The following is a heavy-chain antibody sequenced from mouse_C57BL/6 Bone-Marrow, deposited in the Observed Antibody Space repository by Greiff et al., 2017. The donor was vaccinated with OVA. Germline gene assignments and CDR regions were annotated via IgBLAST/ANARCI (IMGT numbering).Heavy chain of an antibody. J-gene: IGHJ2*01. D-gene: IGHD1-1*01. CDR1: GFTFSSYT. Sequence: EVQLKESGGGLVKPGGSLKLSCAASGFTFSSYTMSWVRQTPEKRLEWVATISGGGGNTYYPDSVKGRFTISRDNAKNTLYLQMSSLRSEDTALYYCARVCYYYGSSPFDYWGQGTTLTVSS. CDR3: ARVCYYYGSSPFDY. V-gene: IGHV5-9*01. CDR2: ISGGGGNT.